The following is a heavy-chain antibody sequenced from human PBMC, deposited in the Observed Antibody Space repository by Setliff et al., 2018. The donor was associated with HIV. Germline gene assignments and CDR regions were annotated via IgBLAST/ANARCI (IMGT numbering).Heavy chain of an antibody. D-gene: IGHD2-8*01. V-gene: IGHV4-34*01. CDR1: GGSFSGYS. J-gene: IGHJ4*02. CDR2: INHGGST. Sequence: SETLSLTCAVYGGSFSGYSWSWIRQPPGKGLEWIGEINHGGSTNYNPSLKSRVTISLDTSKNQFSLKLSSVTAADTAVYYCARDLMAPDRYFDYWGQGTLVTVSS. CDR3: ARDLMAPDRYFDY.